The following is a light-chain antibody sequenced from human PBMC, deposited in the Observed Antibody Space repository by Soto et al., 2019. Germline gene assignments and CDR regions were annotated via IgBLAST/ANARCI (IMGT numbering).Light chain of an antibody. CDR1: TSNIGSKT. CDR2: NNN. V-gene: IGLV1-44*01. CDR3: SSYTTSSSYV. Sequence: QSVLTQPPSASGTPGQRVTISCSGSTSNIGSKTVSWYQQLPGSAPRVLIYNNNERPSGVPDRFSGSKSGTSASLAISGLQSEDEADYYCSSYTTSSSYVFGAGTKLTVL. J-gene: IGLJ1*01.